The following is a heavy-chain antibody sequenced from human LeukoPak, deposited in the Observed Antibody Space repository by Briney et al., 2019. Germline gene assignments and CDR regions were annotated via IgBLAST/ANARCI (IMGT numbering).Heavy chain of an antibody. D-gene: IGHD3-22*01. CDR3: ARYYDSSGYRTYTDY. Sequence: GGSLRLSCAASGFTFTSYWMTWVRQAPGKGLEWLTNINEDGSVKHYVDSVRGRFTISRDNAKNSLYLQMNSLRAEDTAVYYCARYYDSSGYRTYTDYWGQGTLVTVSS. J-gene: IGHJ4*02. CDR2: INEDGSVK. CDR1: GFTFTSYW. V-gene: IGHV3-7*01.